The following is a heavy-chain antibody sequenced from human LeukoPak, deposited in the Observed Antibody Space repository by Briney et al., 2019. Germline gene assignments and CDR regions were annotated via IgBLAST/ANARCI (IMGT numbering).Heavy chain of an antibody. J-gene: IGHJ3*02. V-gene: IGHV4-61*08. D-gene: IGHD4-23*01. Sequence: SETLSFTCTVSGGSISSGGYYWSWIRQPPGKGLEWIGYIYYSGSTNYNPSLKSRVTISVDTSKNQFSLKLSSVTAADTAVYYCARRTTVVTGDAFDIWGQGTMVTVSS. CDR1: GGSISSGGYY. CDR3: ARRTTVVTGDAFDI. CDR2: IYYSGST.